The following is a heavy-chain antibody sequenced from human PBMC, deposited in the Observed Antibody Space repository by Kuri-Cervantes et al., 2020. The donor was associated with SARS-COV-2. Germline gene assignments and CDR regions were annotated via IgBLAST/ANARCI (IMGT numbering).Heavy chain of an antibody. CDR3: ARGAARPYYYYGMDV. Sequence: CAVSVGSISDVGYSWTWIRQPPGKGLEWIGYIYHSGSTYYNPYPKSRVTISVDRSKNQFSLKLSSVTAADTAVYYCARGAARPYYYYGMDVWGQGTTVTVSS. CDR2: IYHSGST. CDR1: VGSISDVGYS. J-gene: IGHJ6*02. V-gene: IGHV4-30-2*01. D-gene: IGHD6-6*01.